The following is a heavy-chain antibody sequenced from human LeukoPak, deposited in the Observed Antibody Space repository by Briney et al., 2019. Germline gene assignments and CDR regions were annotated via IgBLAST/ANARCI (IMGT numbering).Heavy chain of an antibody. V-gene: IGHV4-34*01. CDR3: ARRLRQQLVQYNWFDP. J-gene: IGHJ5*02. Sequence: PSETLSLTCAVSGGSFSGYYWSWIREPPGKGVEWIGEINHSGSTNYNPSLKSRVTISVDTSKNQFSLKLSSVTAADTAVYYCARRLRQQLVQYNWFDPWGQGTLVTVSS. CDR2: INHSGST. D-gene: IGHD6-13*01. CDR1: GGSFSGYY.